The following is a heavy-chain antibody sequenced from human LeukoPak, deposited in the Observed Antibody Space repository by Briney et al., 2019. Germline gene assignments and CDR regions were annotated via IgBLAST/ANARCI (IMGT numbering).Heavy chain of an antibody. J-gene: IGHJ5*02. CDR3: ARVRNEDIVVVPAAKPGNWFGP. Sequence: PSETLSLTSAVYAGSLSVYYWRWIRPPPGKGLEWIGEINRSGSTNYNPSLKSRVAISVDTSKNQFSLKLSSVTAADTAVYYCARVRNEDIVVVPAAKPGNWFGPWGQGTLVTVSS. CDR2: INRSGST. CDR1: AGSLSVYY. D-gene: IGHD2-2*02. V-gene: IGHV4-34*01.